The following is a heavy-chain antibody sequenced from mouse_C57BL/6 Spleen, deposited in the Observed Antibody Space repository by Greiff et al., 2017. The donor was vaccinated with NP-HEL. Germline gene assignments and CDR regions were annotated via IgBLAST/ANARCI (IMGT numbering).Heavy chain of an antibody. V-gene: IGHV1-82*01. CDR3: ARKGSSGYEYFDY. D-gene: IGHD3-2*02. Sequence: QVQLQQSGPELVKPGASVKISCKASGYAFSSSWMNWVKQRPGKGLEWIGRIYPGDGDTNYNGKFKGKATLTADKSSSTAYMQLSSLTSEDSAVYFCARKGSSGYEYFDYWGQGTTLTVSS. CDR2: IYPGDGDT. CDR1: GYAFSSSW. J-gene: IGHJ2*01.